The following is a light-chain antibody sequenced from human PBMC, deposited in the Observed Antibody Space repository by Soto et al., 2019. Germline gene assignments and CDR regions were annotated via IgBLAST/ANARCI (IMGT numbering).Light chain of an antibody. J-gene: IGKJ1*01. CDR1: QSVLYSTTNKNY. CDR3: QQYYSLPRT. Sequence: DIVMTQSPDSLAVSLGERATINCKSSQSVLYSTTNKNYLSWYQQKPGQPPKLLIYWASTRESGVPDRFSGSGSGTDFSLNISSLQAEDVAVYYCQQYYSLPRTFGQGTKVEI. CDR2: WAS. V-gene: IGKV4-1*01.